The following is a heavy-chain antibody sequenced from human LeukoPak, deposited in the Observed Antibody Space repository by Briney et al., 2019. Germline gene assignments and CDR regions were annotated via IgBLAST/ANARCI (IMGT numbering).Heavy chain of an antibody. CDR1: GFTFSTYS. V-gene: IGHV3-21*01. Sequence: GGSLRLSCAASGFTFSTYSMNWVRQAPGKGLEWVSSISSSSSYIYYADSVKGRFTISRDNAKNSLYLQMNSLRAEDMAVYYCARSLLWFGANLIWFDSWGQGTLVTVSS. CDR3: ARSLLWFGANLIWFDS. J-gene: IGHJ5*01. D-gene: IGHD3-10*01. CDR2: ISSSSSYI.